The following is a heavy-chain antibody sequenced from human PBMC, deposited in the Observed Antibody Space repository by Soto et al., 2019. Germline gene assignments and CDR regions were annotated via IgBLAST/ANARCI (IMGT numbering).Heavy chain of an antibody. Sequence: GGSLRLSCAASEFTFSSYAMSWVRQAPEKGLEWVSAIRGSGTNTYYADSVKGRFTISRDNSKNTLYLQLNSLRAEDTAVYYCVKPRYCGGDCYSNYFDYWGQGTPVTVPS. CDR1: EFTFSSYA. J-gene: IGHJ4*02. CDR2: IRGSGTNT. V-gene: IGHV3-23*01. CDR3: VKPRYCGGDCYSNYFDY. D-gene: IGHD2-21*02.